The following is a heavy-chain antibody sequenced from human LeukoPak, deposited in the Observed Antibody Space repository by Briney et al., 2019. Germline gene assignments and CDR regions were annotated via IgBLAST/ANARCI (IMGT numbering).Heavy chain of an antibody. CDR3: ARDRGIAEADSFDP. Sequence: SVKVSCKASGGTFSSFALSWVRQAPGQGLEWMGGIIPIFGTPNYAQKFQGRVTISADESTSTAYMELSSLRSDDTAVYYCARDRGIAEADSFDPWGQGTLVTVSS. V-gene: IGHV1-69*13. J-gene: IGHJ5*02. CDR2: IIPIFGTP. CDR1: GGTFSSFA. D-gene: IGHD6-13*01.